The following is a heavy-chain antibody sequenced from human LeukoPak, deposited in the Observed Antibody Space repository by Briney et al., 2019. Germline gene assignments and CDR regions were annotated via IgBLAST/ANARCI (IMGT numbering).Heavy chain of an antibody. CDR2: ISYDGSNK. J-gene: IGHJ4*02. CDR3: VSSYDSALLRLPRR. D-gene: IGHD3-22*01. V-gene: IGHV3-30*01. CDR1: GFTFSSYA. Sequence: EGSLRLSCAASGFTFSSYAMHWVRQAPGKGLEWVAVISYDGSNKYYADSVKGRFTISRDNSKNTLYLQMNSLRAEDTAVYYCVSSYDSALLRLPRRWGQGTLVTVSS.